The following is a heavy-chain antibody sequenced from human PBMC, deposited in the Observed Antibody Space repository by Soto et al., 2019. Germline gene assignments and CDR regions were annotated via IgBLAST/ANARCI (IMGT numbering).Heavy chain of an antibody. Sequence: SQTLSLTCAISGDSVSSNSAAWNWIRQSPSRGLEWLGRTYYRSRWYNDYAVSVKSRITVNPDTSKNQFSLHLNSVTPEDTAVYYCVGSTSLQRYLLDVWAQGTSVTVSS. V-gene: IGHV6-1*01. J-gene: IGHJ6*02. CDR1: GDSVSSNSAA. CDR3: VGSTSLQRYLLDV. CDR2: TYYRSRWYN. D-gene: IGHD1-7*01.